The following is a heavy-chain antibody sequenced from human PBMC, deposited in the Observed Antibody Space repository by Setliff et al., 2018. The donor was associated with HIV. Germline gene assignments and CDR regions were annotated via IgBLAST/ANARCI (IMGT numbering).Heavy chain of an antibody. D-gene: IGHD5-12*01. V-gene: IGHV3-7*01. J-gene: IGHJ6*03. CDR3: AREDTLVATNVGYYYYYMDV. CDR1: GFTFSSYW. Sequence: GGSLRLSCEASGFTFSSYWMTWVRQAPGKGLEWVASIREDATSKYYVGSVKGRFTISRDNAKNSLYLQMNSLRAEDTAVYYCAREDTLVATNVGYYYYYMDVWGKGTTVTVS. CDR2: IREDATSK.